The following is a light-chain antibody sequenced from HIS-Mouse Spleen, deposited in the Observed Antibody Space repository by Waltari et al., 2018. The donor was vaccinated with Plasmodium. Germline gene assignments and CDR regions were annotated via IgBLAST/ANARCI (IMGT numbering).Light chain of an antibody. CDR2: AAS. CDR1: QGISSY. J-gene: IGKJ4*02. CDR3: QQYYSYPLT. Sequence: IRITPSPSSFAASTGDRVTITCRASQGISSYLAWYQQKPGKAPKLLIYAASTLQSGVPSRFSGSGSGTDFTLTISCLQSEDFATYYCQQYYSYPLTFGGGTKVEIK. V-gene: IGKV1-8*01.